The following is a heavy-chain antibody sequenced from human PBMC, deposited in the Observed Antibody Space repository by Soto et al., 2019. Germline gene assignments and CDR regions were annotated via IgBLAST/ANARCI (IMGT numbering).Heavy chain of an antibody. J-gene: IGHJ4*02. CDR1: GFSIGSYA. V-gene: IGHV3-23*01. CDR3: ARSSSIDY. Sequence: PGGTLRLACAASGFSIGSYALSWVRQAPGKGLEWVSTISGSDGKTFYAYSVKGRFSISRDTSQNTLYLQMNSLRADDTAIYYCARSSSIDYCGQATRVTGS. CDR2: ISGSDGKT. D-gene: IGHD2-2*02.